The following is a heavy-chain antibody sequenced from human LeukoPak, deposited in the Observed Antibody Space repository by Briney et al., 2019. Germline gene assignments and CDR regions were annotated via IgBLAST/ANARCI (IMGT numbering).Heavy chain of an antibody. Sequence: GASVKVSCKASGYTFTSYAMHWVRQAPGQGLEWMGWINAGNGNTKYSQKFQGRVTITRDTSASTAYMELSSLRSEDTAVYYCARESHPSAGVRRNLGPRNAFDIWGQGTMVTVSS. J-gene: IGHJ3*02. CDR3: ARESHPSAGVRRNLGPRNAFDI. CDR1: GYTFTSYA. CDR2: INAGNGNT. D-gene: IGHD2-15*01. V-gene: IGHV1-3*01.